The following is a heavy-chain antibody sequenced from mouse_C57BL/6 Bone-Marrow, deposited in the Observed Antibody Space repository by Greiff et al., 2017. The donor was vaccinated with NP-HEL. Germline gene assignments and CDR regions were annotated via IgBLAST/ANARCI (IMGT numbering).Heavy chain of an antibody. Sequence: EVKLMESGPGLVKPSQSLSLTCSVTGYSITSGYYWNWIRQFPGNKLEWMGYISYDGSNNYNPSLKNRISITRDTSKNQFFLKLNSVTTEDTATDDCASGGYYYGSRFADWGQGTLVTVSA. D-gene: IGHD1-1*01. CDR1: GYSITSGYY. CDR2: ISYDGSN. J-gene: IGHJ3*01. V-gene: IGHV3-6*01. CDR3: ASGGYYYGSRFAD.